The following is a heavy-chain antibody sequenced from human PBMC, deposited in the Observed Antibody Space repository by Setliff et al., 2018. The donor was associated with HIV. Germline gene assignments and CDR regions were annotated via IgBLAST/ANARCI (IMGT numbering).Heavy chain of an antibody. J-gene: IGHJ2*01. CDR3: ARTALWFDEADWYFDL. CDR1: GYSISSSYW. CDR2: IGNIYNGGST. D-gene: IGHD3-10*01. Sequence: SETLSLTCAVSGYSISSSYWWGWIRQSPGKGLEWIGNIGNIYNGGSTYYNPSLKSRVTMSVDTSKNQFSQKLSSVTAVDTAVYYCARTALWFDEADWYFDLWGRGTLVTVSS. V-gene: IGHV4-28*01.